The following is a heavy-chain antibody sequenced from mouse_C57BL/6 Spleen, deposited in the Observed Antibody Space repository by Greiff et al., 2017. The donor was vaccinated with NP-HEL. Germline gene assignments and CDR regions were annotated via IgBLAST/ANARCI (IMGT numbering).Heavy chain of an antibody. D-gene: IGHD2-5*01. CDR3: ARSETGAYYSIFY. CDR1: GYTFTSYG. CDR2: IYPRSGNT. V-gene: IGHV1-81*01. Sequence: VQRVESGAELARPGASVKLSCKASGYTFTSYGISWVKQRTGQGLEWIGEIYPRSGNTYYNEKFKGKATLTADKSSSTAYMELRSLTSEDSAVYFCARSETGAYYSIFYWGQGTSVTVSS. J-gene: IGHJ4*01.